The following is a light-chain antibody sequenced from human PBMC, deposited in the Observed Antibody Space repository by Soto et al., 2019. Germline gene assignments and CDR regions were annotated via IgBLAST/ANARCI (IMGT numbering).Light chain of an antibody. CDR2: KAS. CDR1: QSISSW. J-gene: IGKJ1*01. V-gene: IGKV1-5*03. Sequence: DIQMTQSPSTLTASVGDRVTITCRASQSISSWLAWYQQKPGKAPKLLIYKASSLESGVPSRFSGSGSGTEFTLTIISLQPDYFATFYCQQYNNYPWTFGQGTRVEI. CDR3: QQYNNYPWT.